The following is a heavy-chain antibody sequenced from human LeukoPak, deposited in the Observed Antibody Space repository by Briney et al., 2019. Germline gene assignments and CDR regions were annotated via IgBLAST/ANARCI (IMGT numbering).Heavy chain of an antibody. V-gene: IGHV3-11*01. D-gene: IGHD6-13*01. CDR3: ARDPIVGMAAAGPYYFDY. J-gene: IGHJ4*02. Sequence: GSLRLSCAASGFTFSDYYMSWIRQAPGKGLEWVSYISSSGSTIYYADSVKGRFTISRDNAKNSLYLQMNSLRAEDTAVYYCARDPIVGMAAAGPYYFDYWGQGTLVTVSS. CDR2: ISSSGSTI. CDR1: GFTFSDYY.